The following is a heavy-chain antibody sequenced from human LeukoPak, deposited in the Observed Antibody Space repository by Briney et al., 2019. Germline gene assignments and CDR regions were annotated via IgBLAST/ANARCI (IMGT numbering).Heavy chain of an antibody. Sequence: SETLSLTCTLFGGSLSGYYWSWIRHPPGEGLEWIGEINHSRSTNDNPSLKSRVTISVDTSKNQFSLKLSSVTAADTAVYYCARGKVVVVAAPENWFDPWGQGTLVTVSS. CDR2: INHSRST. V-gene: IGHV4-34*01. CDR1: GGSLSGYY. J-gene: IGHJ5*02. D-gene: IGHD2-15*01. CDR3: ARGKVVVVAAPENWFDP.